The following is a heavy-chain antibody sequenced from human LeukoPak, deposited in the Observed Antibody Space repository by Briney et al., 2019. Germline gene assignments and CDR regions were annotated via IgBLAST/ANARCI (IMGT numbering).Heavy chain of an antibody. CDR2: ISSWSSFI. V-gene: IGHV3-21*01. Sequence: GGSLRLSCAASGFAFDTYSMTWVRQAPGKGLEWVSSISSWSSFIYSADSVTGRFTISRDNAKNSLYLQMNSLRAEDTAVDYCARAGSTNSWFDPWGQGTLVIVSS. D-gene: IGHD2-2*01. J-gene: IGHJ5*02. CDR1: GFAFDTYS. CDR3: ARAGSTNSWFDP.